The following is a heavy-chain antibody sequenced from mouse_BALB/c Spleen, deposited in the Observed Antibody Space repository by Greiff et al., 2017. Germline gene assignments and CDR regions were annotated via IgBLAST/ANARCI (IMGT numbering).Heavy chain of an antibody. CDR1: GFTFSSYG. CDR2: ISSGGSYT. V-gene: IGHV5-6*02. CDR3: ARNYYDSRSFDY. D-gene: IGHD1-1*01. J-gene: IGHJ2*01. Sequence: DVKLVESGGVLVKPGGSLKLSCAASGFTFSSYGMSWVRQTPDKRLEWVATISSGGSYTYYPDSVKGRFNISRDNAKNTLYLQMSSLKSEDTAMYYYARNYYDSRSFDYWGQGTTLTVSS.